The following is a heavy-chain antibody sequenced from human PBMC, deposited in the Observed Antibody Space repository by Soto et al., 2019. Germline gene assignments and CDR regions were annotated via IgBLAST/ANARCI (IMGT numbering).Heavy chain of an antibody. CDR2: INHSGST. CDR1: GGSLSGYY. CDR3: AKDRIARVVVAPYDY. D-gene: IGHD2-15*01. J-gene: IGHJ4*02. V-gene: IGHV4-34*01. Sequence: PSETLSLTCAVYGGSLSGYYWSWIRQPPGKGLEWIGEINHSGSTNYNPSLKSRVTISVDTSKNQFSLRAEDTAVYYCAKDRIARVVVAPYDYWGQGTLVTVSS.